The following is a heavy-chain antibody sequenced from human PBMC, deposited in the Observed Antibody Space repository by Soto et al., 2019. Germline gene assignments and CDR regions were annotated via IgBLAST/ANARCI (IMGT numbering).Heavy chain of an antibody. J-gene: IGHJ4*02. CDR1: GGTFSTYA. CDR3: ASGIQLWLRRINNGYSG. Sequence: QVQLVQSGAEVKKPGSSVKVSCKAPGGTFSTYAISWVRQAPGQGREWMGGIIPMFGTANYAQRFQDRVTITADESTNTVYMELSSLRSEDTAVYFCASGIQLWLRRINNGYSGWGQGTLVTVSS. V-gene: IGHV1-69*12. CDR2: IIPMFGTA. D-gene: IGHD5-18*01.